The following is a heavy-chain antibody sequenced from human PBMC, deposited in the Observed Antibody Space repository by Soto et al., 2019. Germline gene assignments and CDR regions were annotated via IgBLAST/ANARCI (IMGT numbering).Heavy chain of an antibody. CDR2: IYYSGST. CDR1: GGSISSSSYY. Sequence: PSETLSLTCTVSGGSISSSSYYWGWIRQPPGKGLEWIGSIYYSGSTYYNPSLKSRVTISVDTSKNQSSLKLSSVTAADTAVYYCARLTNYYDSSGYYYDDYYGMDVWGQGTTVTVSS. V-gene: IGHV4-39*01. J-gene: IGHJ6*02. CDR3: ARLTNYYDSSGYYYDDYYGMDV. D-gene: IGHD3-22*01.